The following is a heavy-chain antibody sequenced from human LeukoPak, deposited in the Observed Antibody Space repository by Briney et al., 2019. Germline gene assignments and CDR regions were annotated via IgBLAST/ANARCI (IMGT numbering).Heavy chain of an antibody. Sequence: GGSLRLSCAASGFTFSSYGMHWVRQAPGKGLEWVAVIWYDGSNKYYADSVKGRFTISRDNSKNTLYLQMNSLRAEDTAVYYCARDGPRHGMDVWGQGTTVTVSS. CDR3: ARDGPRHGMDV. CDR2: IWYDGSNK. CDR1: GFTFSSYG. J-gene: IGHJ6*02. V-gene: IGHV3-33*01.